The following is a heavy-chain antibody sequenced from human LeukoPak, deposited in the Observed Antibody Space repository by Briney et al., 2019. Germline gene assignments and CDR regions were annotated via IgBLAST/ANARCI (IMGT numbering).Heavy chain of an antibody. CDR3: ARSPAAGYYYGVDV. V-gene: IGHV3-30-3*01. D-gene: IGHD6-13*01. J-gene: IGHJ6*02. CDR2: ISHDGSNT. CDR1: GFTFSSYA. Sequence: PGGSLRLSCAPSGFTFSSYAMHWVRQAPGKGLEWVAVISHDGSNTYYADSVKGRFTISRDNSKNTLYLQMNSLRAEDTAVYYCARSPAAGYYYGVDVWGQGTTVTVSS.